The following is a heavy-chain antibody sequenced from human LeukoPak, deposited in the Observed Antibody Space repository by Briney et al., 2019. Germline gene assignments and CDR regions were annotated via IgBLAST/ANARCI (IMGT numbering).Heavy chain of an antibody. V-gene: IGHV3-30*03. CDR1: GCAFSSSA. D-gene: IGHD1-1*01. CDR2: LSFDGSQM. Sequence: PGGSLRLSCAGSGCAFSSSAMQWVRQSPGKELEWLVILSFDGSQMYYADSVKGRFTLSRDNPKNTLYLQIHSLRFDDTAIYYCARDTSSAPHSVNWPSNRFDPWGQGSLVTVSS. J-gene: IGHJ5*02. CDR3: ARDTSSAPHSVNWPSNRFDP.